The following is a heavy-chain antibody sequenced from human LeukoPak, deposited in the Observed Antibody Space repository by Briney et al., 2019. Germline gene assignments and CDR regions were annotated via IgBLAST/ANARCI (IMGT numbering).Heavy chain of an antibody. V-gene: IGHV3-7*01. CDR3: ARVRSWSVDY. Sequence: GGSLRLSCAASGFTFSSYAMSWVRQAPGKGLEWVANIKQDGSEKYYVDSVKGRFTISKDNAKNSLYLQMNSLRAEDTAVYYCARVRSWSVDYWGQGTLVTVSS. CDR2: IKQDGSEK. J-gene: IGHJ4*02. CDR1: GFTFSSYA. D-gene: IGHD6-13*01.